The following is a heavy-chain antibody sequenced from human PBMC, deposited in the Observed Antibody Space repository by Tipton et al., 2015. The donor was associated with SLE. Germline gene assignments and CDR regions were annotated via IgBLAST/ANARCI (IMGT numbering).Heavy chain of an antibody. CDR2: IKEDGSEK. D-gene: IGHD2-15*01. J-gene: IGHJ6*02. V-gene: IGHV3-7*03. CDR1: RFTFSSYW. Sequence: SLRLSCAASRFTFSSYWMAWVRQAPGKGLEWVANIKEDGSEKYSADSVKGRFTISRDNAKNSLYMQMNSLRPEDTALYYCAKDMGCSGGSCYRFTHYYYYGMDVWGQVTTVTVSS. CDR3: AKDMGCSGGSCYRFTHYYYYGMDV.